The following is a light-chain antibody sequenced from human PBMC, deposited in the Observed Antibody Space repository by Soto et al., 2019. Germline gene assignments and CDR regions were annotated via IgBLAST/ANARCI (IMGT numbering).Light chain of an antibody. CDR2: DAS. J-gene: IGKJ1*01. Sequence: EIPMTPSPSTLSGSVSDRVTITCRASQSVSTRLAWYQQKPGKAPKVLIYDASSWAGGVPSRFTGSGSGTEFTLTINSLQPDDFATYYCQQYSVYWTFGQGTKV. V-gene: IGKV1-5*01. CDR1: QSVSTR. CDR3: QQYSVYWT.